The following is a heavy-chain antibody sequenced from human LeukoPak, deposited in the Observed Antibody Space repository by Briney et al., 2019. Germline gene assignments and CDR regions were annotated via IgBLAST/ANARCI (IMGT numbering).Heavy chain of an antibody. CDR3: AKGGYTTCFDP. CDR1: GFTFSEYS. V-gene: IGHV3-23*01. CDR2: IRSNGRDT. Sequence: GSLRLSCAASGFTFSEYSMSWVRQAPGKGLEWVSNIRSNGRDTYYTDSVKGRFTISRDNSKNTLYLEMNSLRAEDTAVYYCAKGGYTTCFDPWGQGTLATVSS. D-gene: IGHD2-15*01. J-gene: IGHJ5*02.